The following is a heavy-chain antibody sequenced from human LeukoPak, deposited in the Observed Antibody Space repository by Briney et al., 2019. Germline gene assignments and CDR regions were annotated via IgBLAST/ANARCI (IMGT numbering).Heavy chain of an antibody. CDR3: ARGYYDSSGYEDYFDY. CDR1: GFTFSSYS. Sequence: PGGSLRLSCAASGFTFSSYSMNWVRQAPGKGLEWVSYISSSSTIYYADSVKGRFTISRDNAKNSLYLQMNSLRDEDTAVYYCARGYYDSSGYEDYFDYWGQGTLVTVSS. V-gene: IGHV3-48*02. J-gene: IGHJ4*02. CDR2: ISSSSTI. D-gene: IGHD3-22*01.